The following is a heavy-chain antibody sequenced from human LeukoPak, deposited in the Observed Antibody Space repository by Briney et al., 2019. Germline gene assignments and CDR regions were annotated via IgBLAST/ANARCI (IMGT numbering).Heavy chain of an antibody. V-gene: IGHV4-59*01. CDR3: ARGPRWGYYGSGSYRSLYYYGMDV. Sequence: SETLSLTCTVSGGSISSYYWSWIRQPPGKGLEWIGYIYYSGSTNYNPSLRSRVTISVDTSKNQFSLKLSSVTAADTAVYYCARGPRWGYYGSGSYRSLYYYGMDVWGQGTTDTVSS. CDR1: GGSISSYY. D-gene: IGHD3-10*01. J-gene: IGHJ6*02. CDR2: IYYSGST.